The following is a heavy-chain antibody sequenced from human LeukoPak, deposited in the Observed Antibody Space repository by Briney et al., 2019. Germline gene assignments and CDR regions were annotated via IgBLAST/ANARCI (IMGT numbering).Heavy chain of an antibody. V-gene: IGHV1-69*13. CDR3: ARCTSSGGVNYYYYYMDV. Sequence: SVKVSCKASGGTFSSYAISWVRQAPGQGLEWMGGIIPIFGTANYAQKFQGRVTITADESTSTAYMELSSLRSEDTAVYYCARCTSSGGVNYYYYYMDVWGKGTTVTVSS. D-gene: IGHD2-2*01. J-gene: IGHJ6*03. CDR2: IIPIFGTA. CDR1: GGTFSSYA.